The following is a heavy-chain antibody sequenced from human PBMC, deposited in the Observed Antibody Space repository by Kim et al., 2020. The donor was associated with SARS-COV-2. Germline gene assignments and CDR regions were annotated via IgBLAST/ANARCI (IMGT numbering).Heavy chain of an antibody. CDR3: ATKSRDCASNCPPKY. V-gene: IGHV3-53*01. CDR1: GFTVSTYY. D-gene: IGHD2-21*02. Sequence: GGSLRLSCVVSGFTVSTYYMSWVRQAPGKGLELVSLIQNDGITFYTDSVKGRFTISRDNSKNILYLQMNSLRAEDTAVYYCATKSRDCASNCPPKYWGQGTLVTVSS. CDR2: IQNDGIT. J-gene: IGHJ4*02.